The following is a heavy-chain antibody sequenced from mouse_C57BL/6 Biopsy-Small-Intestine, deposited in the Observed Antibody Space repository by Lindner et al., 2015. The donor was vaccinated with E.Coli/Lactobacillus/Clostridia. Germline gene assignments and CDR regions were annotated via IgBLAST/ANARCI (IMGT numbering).Heavy chain of an antibody. J-gene: IGHJ4*01. V-gene: IGHV1-74*01. CDR3: AVAYCGRDCIFSPNNYFDP. D-gene: IGHD1-1*02. CDR2: IIPMFDKP. CDR1: GGPSAPSTVMG. Sequence: SVKVSCKASGGPSAPSTVMGFNWVRQAPGQGLEWMGRIIPMFDKPDYAQTFQGRVTITADESTNTSYMELNSLRSEDTAVYYCAVAYCGRDCIFSPNNYFDPWGQGTLVTVSS.